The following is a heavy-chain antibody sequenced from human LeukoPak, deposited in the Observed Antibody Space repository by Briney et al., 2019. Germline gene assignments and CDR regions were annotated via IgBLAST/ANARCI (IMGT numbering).Heavy chain of an antibody. V-gene: IGHV4-30-4*01. CDR2: IFYLGNT. CDR1: GGSISSGNYY. J-gene: IGHJ5*02. CDR3: ARKYPDHWFDP. Sequence: SETLSLTCTVSGGSISSGNYYWSWIRQPPGKGLEWIGYIFYLGNTNYTPSLKSRVTISVDTSKNQFSLKLSSVTAADTAVYYCARKYPDHWFDPWGQGTLVTVSS. D-gene: IGHD6-6*01.